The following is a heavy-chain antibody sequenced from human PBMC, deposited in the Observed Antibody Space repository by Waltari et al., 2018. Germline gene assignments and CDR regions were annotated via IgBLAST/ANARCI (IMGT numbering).Heavy chain of an antibody. CDR3: ARQDYYYVKGYFDL. J-gene: IGHJ2*01. V-gene: IGHV4-39*01. D-gene: IGHD3-22*01. CDR1: GGSIRRVAHY. CDR2: IFYSGAT. Sequence: QLQLQESGPGLVKPSETVSLTCTVSGGSIRRVAHYWGCVRQPPGKGLEFIASIFYSGATYYNPSLESRVTISVDTSKNQFSLELTSVTDADTAVYYCARQDYYYVKGYFDLWGRGTLVTVSS.